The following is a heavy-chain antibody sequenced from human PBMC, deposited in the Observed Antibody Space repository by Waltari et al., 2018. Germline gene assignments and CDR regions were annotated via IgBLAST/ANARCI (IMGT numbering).Heavy chain of an antibody. D-gene: IGHD6-19*01. Sequence: EVQLVESGGGLVQPGGSLRLSCAASGFPVSSNYLSWVRQAPGKGLEWVSVIYSGGSTYYADSVKGRFTISRHNSKNTLYLQMNSLRAEDTAVYYCARVSGSSGFDAFDIWGQGTMVTVSS. CDR3: ARVSGSSGFDAFDI. J-gene: IGHJ3*02. CDR2: IYSGGST. V-gene: IGHV3-53*04. CDR1: GFPVSSNY.